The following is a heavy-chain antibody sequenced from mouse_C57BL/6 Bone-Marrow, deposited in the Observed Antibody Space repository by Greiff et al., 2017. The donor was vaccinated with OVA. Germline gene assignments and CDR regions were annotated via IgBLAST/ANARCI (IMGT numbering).Heavy chain of an antibody. J-gene: IGHJ2*01. V-gene: IGHV1-76*01. Sequence: VQLQQSGAELVRPGASVKLSCKASGYTFTDYYINWVKQRPGQGLEWIARIYPGSGNTYYNENFKGKATLTAEKSSSTAYMQLSSLTSEDSAVYFCASNHFDYWGQGTTLTVSS. CDR1: GYTFTDYY. CDR2: IYPGSGNT. CDR3: ASNHFDY.